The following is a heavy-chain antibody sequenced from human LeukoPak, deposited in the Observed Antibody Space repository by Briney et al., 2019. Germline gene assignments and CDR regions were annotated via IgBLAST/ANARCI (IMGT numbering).Heavy chain of an antibody. CDR2: ISYDGSNK. D-gene: IGHD1-26*01. CDR1: GFTFSSYG. Sequence: PGGSLRLSCAASGFTFSSYGMHWVRQAPGKGLEWVAVISYDGSNKYYADSVEGRFTISRDNSKNSLYLQMNSLRAEYTAVYYCAKGLGVGATSPLDYWGQGTLVTVSS. J-gene: IGHJ4*02. CDR3: AKGLGVGATSPLDY. V-gene: IGHV3-30*18.